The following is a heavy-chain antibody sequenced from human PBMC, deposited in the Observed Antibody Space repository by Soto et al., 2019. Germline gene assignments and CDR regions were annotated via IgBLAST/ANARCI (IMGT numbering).Heavy chain of an antibody. J-gene: IGHJ3*02. CDR2: ISYDGSNK. CDR1: GFTFSSYA. Sequence: QVQLVESGGGVVQPGRSLRLSCAASGFTFSSYAMHWVRQAPGKGLEWVAVISYDGSNKYYADSVKGRFTISRDNSKNTLYLQMNSLRAEDTAVYYCARSVEVGEYGPTQHDAFDIWGQGTMVTVSS. D-gene: IGHD3-16*01. CDR3: ARSVEVGEYGPTQHDAFDI. V-gene: IGHV3-30-3*01.